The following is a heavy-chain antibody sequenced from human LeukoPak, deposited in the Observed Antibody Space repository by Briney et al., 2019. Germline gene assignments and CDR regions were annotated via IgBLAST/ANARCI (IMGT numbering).Heavy chain of an antibody. CDR3: ARPVGATTLFDY. J-gene: IGHJ4*02. CDR2: ISYDGSNK. CDR1: GFTFSSYA. Sequence: GGSLRLSCAASGFTFSSYAMHWVRQAPGKGLEWVAVISYDGSNKYYADSVKGRFTISRDNSKNTLYLQMNGLRAEDTAVYYCARPVGATTLFDYWGQGTLVTVSS. D-gene: IGHD1-26*01. V-gene: IGHV3-30-3*01.